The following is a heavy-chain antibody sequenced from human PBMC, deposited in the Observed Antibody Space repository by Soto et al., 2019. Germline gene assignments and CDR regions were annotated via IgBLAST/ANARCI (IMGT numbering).Heavy chain of an antibody. V-gene: IGHV4-4*07. J-gene: IGHJ4*02. Sequence: PSEPLALTCTVSGDSVSIHYWSWIRQPAGKGLEWLGRLYNDERTNYNPSLKSRVTMSMDTSKNQFSLKLTSVTAADSAVYFCAREPLAHSYFDFWGQGILVTVSS. CDR3: AREPLAHSYFDF. CDR2: LYNDERT. CDR1: GDSVSIHY.